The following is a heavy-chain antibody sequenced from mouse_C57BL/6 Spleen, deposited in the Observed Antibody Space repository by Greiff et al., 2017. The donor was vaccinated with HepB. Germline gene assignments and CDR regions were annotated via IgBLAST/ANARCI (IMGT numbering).Heavy chain of an antibody. CDR2: INPNNGGT. Sequence: VQLKQSGPELVKPGASVKIPCKASGYTFTDYNMDWVKQSHGKSLEWIGDINPNNGGTIYNQKFKGQATLTVDKSSSTAYMELRSLTSEDTAVYYCARRDYSTGFAYWGQGTLVTVSA. V-gene: IGHV1-18*01. CDR1: GYTFTDYN. CDR3: ARRDYSTGFAY. D-gene: IGHD1-1*01. J-gene: IGHJ3*01.